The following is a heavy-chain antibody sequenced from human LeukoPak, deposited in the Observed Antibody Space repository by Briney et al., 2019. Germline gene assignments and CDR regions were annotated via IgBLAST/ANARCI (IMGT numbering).Heavy chain of an antibody. J-gene: IGHJ5*02. CDR2: INSDGGGA. V-gene: IGHV3-74*01. Sequence: GGSLRLSCAASGVTFGNNWMHWVRQGPGKGLVWISRINSDGGGAIYADSVKGRFTVSRDNAKNTLYLQMNSLRAEDTAVYYCARDVPHNWFDTWGQGTLVTVSS. CDR3: ARDVPHNWFDT. CDR1: GVTFGNNW.